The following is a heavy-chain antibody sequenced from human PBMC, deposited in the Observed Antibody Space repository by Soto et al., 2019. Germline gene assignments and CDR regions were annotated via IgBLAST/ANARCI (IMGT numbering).Heavy chain of an antibody. Sequence: PSETLSLTCTVSGGSISSGDYYWSWIRQPPGKGLEWIGYIYYSGSTYYNPSLKSRVTISVDTSKNQFSLKLSSVTAADTAVYYCARDRFPIQPFDPWGQGTLVTVSS. CDR3: ARDRFPIQPFDP. D-gene: IGHD2-21*01. CDR1: GGSISSGDYY. J-gene: IGHJ5*02. V-gene: IGHV4-30-4*01. CDR2: IYYSGST.